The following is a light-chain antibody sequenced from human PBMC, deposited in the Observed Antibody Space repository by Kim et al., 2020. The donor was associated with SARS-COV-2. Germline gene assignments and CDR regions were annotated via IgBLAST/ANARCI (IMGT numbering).Light chain of an antibody. CDR3: GTWDSSLSAFYV. V-gene: IGLV1-51*01. CDR2: DNN. Sequence: QKVTISCSGSTSNIGNNYVSWYQQLPGTAPKLLIYDNNKRPSGIPDRFSGSKSGTSATLGITGLQTGDEADYYCGTWDSSLSAFYVFGTGTKVTVL. CDR1: TSNIGNNY. J-gene: IGLJ1*01.